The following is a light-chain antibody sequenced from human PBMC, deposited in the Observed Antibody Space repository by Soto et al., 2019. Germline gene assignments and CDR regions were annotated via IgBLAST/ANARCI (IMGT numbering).Light chain of an antibody. CDR1: QSVRSW. V-gene: IGKV1-5*01. CDR2: DAS. CDR3: QQYDNYPLT. Sequence: DIQMTHSPAPLSASVVDRVTITCRASQSVRSWLAWYQQKPGTAPKLLIFDASRLESGVPSRFSGSASGTEFTLTISSLQPDDFAAYYCQQYDNYPLTFGGGTKVDIK. J-gene: IGKJ4*01.